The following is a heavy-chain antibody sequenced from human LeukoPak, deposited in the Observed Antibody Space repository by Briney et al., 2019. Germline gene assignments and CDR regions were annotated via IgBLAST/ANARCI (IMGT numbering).Heavy chain of an antibody. CDR2: INPPSVTT. V-gene: IGHV1-46*01. J-gene: IGHJ3*02. Sequence: ASVKVSCKASGYTFTRYYIHWVRQAPGQGLEWMGTINPPSVTTTYAQKFQGRVTLTRDTATSTVYMELSSLRSEDTAFYYCARESLEMATNAFDIWGQGTMVTVSS. CDR3: ARESLEMATNAFDI. D-gene: IGHD5-24*01. CDR1: GYTFTRYY.